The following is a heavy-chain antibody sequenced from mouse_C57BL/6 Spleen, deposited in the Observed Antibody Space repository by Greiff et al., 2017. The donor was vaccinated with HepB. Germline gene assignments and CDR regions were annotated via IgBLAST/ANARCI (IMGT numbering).Heavy chain of an antibody. V-gene: IGHV1-15*01. D-gene: IGHD2-4*01. Sequence: QVHVKQSGAELVRPGASVTLSCKASGYTFTDYEMHWVKQTPVHGLEWIGAIDPETGGTAYNQKFKGKAILTADKSSSTAYMELRSLTSEDSAVYYCTRGGLYYDYFDYWGQGTTLTVSS. J-gene: IGHJ2*01. CDR3: TRGGLYYDYFDY. CDR1: GYTFTDYE. CDR2: IDPETGGT.